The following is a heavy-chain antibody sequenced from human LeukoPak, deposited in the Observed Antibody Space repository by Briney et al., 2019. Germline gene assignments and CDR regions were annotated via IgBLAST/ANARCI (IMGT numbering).Heavy chain of an antibody. CDR1: GYSISSGYY. J-gene: IGHJ4*02. D-gene: IGHD3-10*01. Sequence: SETLSLTCAVSGYSISSGYYWGWIRQPPGKGLKWIGSIYHSGSTYYNPSLKSRVTISVDTSKNQFSLKLNPVTAADTAVYYYARTGLYGSGSSDYWGQGTLVSVSS. CDR3: ARTGLYGSGSSDY. V-gene: IGHV4-38-2*01. CDR2: IYHSGST.